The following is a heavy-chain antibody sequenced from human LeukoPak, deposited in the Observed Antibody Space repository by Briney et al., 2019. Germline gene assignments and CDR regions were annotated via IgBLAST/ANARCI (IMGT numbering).Heavy chain of an antibody. CDR2: IYHSGST. V-gene: IGHV4-39*07. J-gene: IGHJ4*02. CDR3: ARRDSSGYCFKDMDY. CDR1: GGSISSSSYY. D-gene: IGHD3-22*01. Sequence: SETLSLTCTVSGGSISSSSYYWGWIRQPPGKGLEWIGEIYHSGSTNYNPSLKSRVTISVDKSKNQFSLKLSSVTAADTAVYYCARRDSSGYCFKDMDYWGQGTLVTVSS.